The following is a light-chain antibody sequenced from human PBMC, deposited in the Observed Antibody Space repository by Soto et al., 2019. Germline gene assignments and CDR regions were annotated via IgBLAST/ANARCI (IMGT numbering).Light chain of an antibody. CDR1: QSISTY. CDR3: QQRSYWLT. CDR2: DPS. J-gene: IGKJ4*01. Sequence: EIVLTQSPATLSLSPGERATLSCRASQSISTYLAWYQHKSGQAPRLLIYDPSNRATGIPARFSGSGSGTDFPLTISSLDAEDFAVYYCQQRSYWLTFGGGTKVEIE. V-gene: IGKV3-11*01.